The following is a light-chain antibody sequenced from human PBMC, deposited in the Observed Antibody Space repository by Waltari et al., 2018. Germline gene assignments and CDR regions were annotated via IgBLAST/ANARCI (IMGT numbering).Light chain of an antibody. CDR1: QSVLYSPNNKDC. Sequence: DIVMTQSPDSLAVSLGESATITCKSSQSVLYSPNNKDCLAWYQKKPGQPPNLLIYWASTRESGVPDRFSGSGSGTDFTLTISSLQAEDVAVYYCQQYYSTPITLGQGTRLEIK. V-gene: IGKV4-1*01. J-gene: IGKJ5*01. CDR2: WAS. CDR3: QQYYSTPIT.